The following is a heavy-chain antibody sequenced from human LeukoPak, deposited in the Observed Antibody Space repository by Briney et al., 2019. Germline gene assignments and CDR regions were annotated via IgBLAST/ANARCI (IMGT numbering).Heavy chain of an antibody. D-gene: IGHD3-22*01. Sequence: GGSLRLSCAASGFTFSSYGMSWVRQAPGKGLEWVSAISGSGGSTYYADSVKGRFTISRDNSKNTLYLQMNSLRAEDTAVYYCAIAKLKGPYYYDSSGPVVFQFDYWGQGTLVTVSS. CDR3: AIAKLKGPYYYDSSGPVVFQFDY. J-gene: IGHJ4*02. CDR2: ISGSGGST. V-gene: IGHV3-23*01. CDR1: GFTFSSYG.